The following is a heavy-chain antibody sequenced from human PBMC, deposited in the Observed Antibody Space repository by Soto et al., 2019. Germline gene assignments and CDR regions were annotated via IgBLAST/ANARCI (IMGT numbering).Heavy chain of an antibody. Sequence: QVQLQESGPGLVKPSQTLSLTCTVSGGSISSGDYYWSWIRQPPGKGLEWIGYIYYSGSTYYNPSLKSRVTISVDTSKNQFSLKLSSVTAADTAVYYCARVNPGGSGSYFVDYYYYGMDVWGQGTTVTVSS. CDR1: GGSISSGDYY. V-gene: IGHV4-30-4*01. CDR2: IYYSGST. CDR3: ARVNPGGSGSYFVDYYYYGMDV. D-gene: IGHD3-10*01. J-gene: IGHJ6*02.